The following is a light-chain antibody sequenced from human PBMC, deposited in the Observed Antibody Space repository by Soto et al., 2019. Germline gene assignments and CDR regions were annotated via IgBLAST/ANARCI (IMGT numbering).Light chain of an antibody. J-gene: IGLJ3*02. Sequence: QSVLTQPASVSGSPGQSITISCTGTSSDVGSNNLVSWYQQHPGKAPKLMIYDVTKRPSGISNRFAGPKSDNTASLTISGLQAEDEADYYCCSYAATNTLVFGAGTKVTVL. V-gene: IGLV2-23*02. CDR1: SSDVGSNNL. CDR2: DVT. CDR3: CSYAATNTLV.